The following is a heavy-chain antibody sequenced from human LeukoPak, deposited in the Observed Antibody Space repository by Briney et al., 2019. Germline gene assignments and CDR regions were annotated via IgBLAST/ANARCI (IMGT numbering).Heavy chain of an antibody. J-gene: IGHJ5*02. V-gene: IGHV1-69*04. D-gene: IGHD2-2*01. CDR3: ASLHCIDACHIRDR. Sequence: SVTVSCKASGGTFNNDAISWVRQAPGQGFEWMGQMIPVLNTADYAQKFEGKITISADTSTNTAYMELSSLRAEDTAVYYCASLHCIDACHIRDRWGQGTLVTVSS. CDR1: GGTFNNDA. CDR2: MIPVLNTA.